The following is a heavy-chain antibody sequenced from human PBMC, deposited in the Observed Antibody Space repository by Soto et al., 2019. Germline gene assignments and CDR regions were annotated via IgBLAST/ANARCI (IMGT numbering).Heavy chain of an antibody. CDR3: ARVNAWIQLWPPSGFDP. Sequence: DSVKVSCXASGGTFSSYAISWVRQAPGQGLEWMGGIIPIFGNTSYAQRLQGRVTMTTDTSTSTAYMELRSLRSDDTAVYYCARVNAWIQLWPPSGFDPWGQGTLVTVSS. J-gene: IGHJ5*02. CDR2: IIPIFGNT. D-gene: IGHD5-18*01. V-gene: IGHV1-18*01. CDR1: GGTFSSYA.